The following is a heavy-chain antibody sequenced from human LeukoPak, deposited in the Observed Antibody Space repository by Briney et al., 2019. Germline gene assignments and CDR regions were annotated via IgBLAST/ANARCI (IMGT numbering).Heavy chain of an antibody. CDR1: GDSISSSTDY. CDR3: SRLILTGADGRGWFDS. Sequence: SETLSLTCSVSGDSISSSTDYWGWIRQPPGKGLEYIGSISKSGSTYYDPSLRGRVTISVDTSKNQFSLKVTSVTAADTAVYYCSRLILTGADGRGWFDSWGQGTLVTVSP. CDR2: ISKSGST. V-gene: IGHV4-39*01. J-gene: IGHJ5*01. D-gene: IGHD1-14*01.